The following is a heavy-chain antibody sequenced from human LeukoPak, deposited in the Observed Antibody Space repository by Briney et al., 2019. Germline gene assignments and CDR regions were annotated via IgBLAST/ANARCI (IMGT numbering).Heavy chain of an antibody. V-gene: IGHV4-59*01. J-gene: IGHJ6*02. Sequence: SETLSLTCTVSGGSISSYYWSWIRQPPGKGLEWIGYIYYSGSTNYNPSLKSRVTISVDTSKNQFSLKLSSVTAADTAVYYCARANYYYYYGMDVWGQGTTVTVSS. CDR3: ARANYYYYYGMDV. CDR1: GGSISSYY. CDR2: IYYSGST.